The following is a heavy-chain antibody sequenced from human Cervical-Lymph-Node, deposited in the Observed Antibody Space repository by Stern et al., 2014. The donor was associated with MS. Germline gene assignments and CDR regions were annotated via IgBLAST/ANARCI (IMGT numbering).Heavy chain of an antibody. D-gene: IGHD1-14*01. CDR2: VMPMFGTS. Sequence: QMQLVQSGAEVKKPGSSVKVSCKTSGDTFSRHAISWLRQAPGQGLEWMGGVMPMFGTSNYAQKFQGRITVTADESTSTVYLELSSLRSEDTAVYYCARDSRGTVTTAVGFYYGMDVWGQGTTVTVSS. J-gene: IGHJ6*02. CDR3: ARDSRGTVTTAVGFYYGMDV. CDR1: GDTFSRHA. V-gene: IGHV1-69*01.